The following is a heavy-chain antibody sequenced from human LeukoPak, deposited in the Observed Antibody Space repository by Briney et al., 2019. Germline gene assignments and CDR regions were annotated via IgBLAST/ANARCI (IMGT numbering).Heavy chain of an antibody. CDR3: ARPINRYSVVVPAAQGRSFDY. V-gene: IGHV3-30-3*01. CDR2: ISYDGSNK. Sequence: GGSLRLSCAASGFTFSSYARHWVRQAPGKGLEWVAVISYDGSNKYYADSVKGRFTISRDNSKNTLYLQMNSLRAEDTAVYYCARPINRYSVVVPAAQGRSFDYWGQGTLVTVSS. J-gene: IGHJ4*02. CDR1: GFTFSSYA. D-gene: IGHD2-2*01.